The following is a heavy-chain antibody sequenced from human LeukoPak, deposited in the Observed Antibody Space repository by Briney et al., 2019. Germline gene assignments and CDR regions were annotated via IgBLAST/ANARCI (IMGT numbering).Heavy chain of an antibody. V-gene: IGHV4-34*01. J-gene: IGHJ6*03. D-gene: IGHD6-19*01. Sequence: SETLSLTCAVYGGSFSGYYWSWIRQPPGKGLEWIGEINHSGSTNYNPSLKSRVTISVDTSKNQFSLKLSSVTAADTAVYYCARTYSSGWRMPYYYMDVWGKGTTVTVSS. CDR3: ARTYSSGWRMPYYYMDV. CDR1: GGSFSGYY. CDR2: INHSGST.